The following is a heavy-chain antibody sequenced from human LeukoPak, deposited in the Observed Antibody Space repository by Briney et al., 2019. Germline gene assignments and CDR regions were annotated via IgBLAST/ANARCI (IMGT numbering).Heavy chain of an antibody. CDR3: AREPTSSFVPAVDY. J-gene: IGHJ4*02. CDR2: INPNSGGT. Sequence: GASVKVSCKASGYTFTGYYMHWLRQAPGQGLEWMGWINPNSGGTNYAQKFQGRVTMTRDTSISTAYMELSRLRSDDTAVYYRAREPTSSFVPAVDYWGQGTLVTVSS. CDR1: GYTFTGYY. V-gene: IGHV1-2*02. D-gene: IGHD3-16*01.